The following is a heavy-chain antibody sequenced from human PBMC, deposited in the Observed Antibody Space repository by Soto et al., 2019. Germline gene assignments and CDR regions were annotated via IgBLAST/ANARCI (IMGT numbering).Heavy chain of an antibody. J-gene: IGHJ5*02. CDR1: GYTFTNYW. CDR3: VRRFCSGTTCRFNWFDP. V-gene: IGHV5-51*01. Sequence: PGESLKISCEGSGYTFTNYWIAWVRQMPGKGLEWMGIVNPDDSTTTYSQSFQGQVIISADKSVRSAYLQWSSLKDSDTATYYCVRRFCSGTTCRFNWFDPWGQGTLVTRLL. CDR2: VNPDDSTT. D-gene: IGHD2-2*01.